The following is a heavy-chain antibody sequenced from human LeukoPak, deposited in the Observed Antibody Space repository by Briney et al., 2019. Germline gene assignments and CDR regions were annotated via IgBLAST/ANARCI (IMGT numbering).Heavy chain of an antibody. CDR3: ARGLVATISLDY. CDR1: GVSIRSYF. J-gene: IGHJ4*02. CDR2: IDYSGST. Sequence: PSETLSLTCTVSGVSIRSYFWSWIRQPPGKGLEWIGYIDYSGSTYYNPSLKSRVTISADTSKNQFSLKLSSVTAADTAVYYCARGLVATISLDYWGQGTLVTVSS. V-gene: IGHV4-59*12. D-gene: IGHD5-12*01.